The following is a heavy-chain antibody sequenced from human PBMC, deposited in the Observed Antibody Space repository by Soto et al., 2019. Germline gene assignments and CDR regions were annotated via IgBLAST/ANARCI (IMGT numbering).Heavy chain of an antibody. Sequence: PGGALRLSCGAAGFYFEDYAMHWVRQVPGQGLEWVSLTNSDGTDSYYMDSVKGRFIISRDNAKSTLYLQMDRLRPEDTALYFCAKSLYYYDSSPLDHWGQGTLVTVSS. V-gene: IGHV3-43D*04. CDR3: AKSLYYYDSSPLDH. J-gene: IGHJ4*02. D-gene: IGHD3-22*01. CDR1: GFYFEDYA. CDR2: TNSDGTDS.